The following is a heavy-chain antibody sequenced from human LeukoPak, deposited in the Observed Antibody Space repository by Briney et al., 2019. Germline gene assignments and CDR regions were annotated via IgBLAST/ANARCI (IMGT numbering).Heavy chain of an antibody. CDR2: FHQSVST. D-gene: IGHD6-19*01. Sequence: SETLSLTCSVSGDSISSDKWWSWVRQPPGKGLEYIGEFHQSVSTNYNPSLKSRLTISVDKSKNQFSLKLSSVTAADTAVYYCACHSGWSGPSEWGQGTLVTVSS. V-gene: IGHV4-4*02. CDR1: GDSISSDKW. J-gene: IGHJ4*02. CDR3: ACHSGWSGPSE.